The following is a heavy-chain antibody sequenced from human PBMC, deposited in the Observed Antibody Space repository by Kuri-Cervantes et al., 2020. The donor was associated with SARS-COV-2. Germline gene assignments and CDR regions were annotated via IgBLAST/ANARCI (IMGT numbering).Heavy chain of an antibody. Sequence: ASVKVSCKASGYTFTSYYMHWVRQAPGQGLEWMGWMNSYSGKTGYAEKFQGRVTMTRNTSITTSYMELSSLTSEDTAIYYCARGRLIADYGDYGDSDFWGLGTLVTVSS. D-gene: IGHD4-17*01. CDR2: MNSYSGKT. J-gene: IGHJ4*02. CDR3: ARGRLIADYGDYGDSDF. V-gene: IGHV1-8*02. CDR1: GYTFTSYY.